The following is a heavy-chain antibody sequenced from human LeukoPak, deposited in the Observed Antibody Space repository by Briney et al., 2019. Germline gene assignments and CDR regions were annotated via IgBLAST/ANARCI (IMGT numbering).Heavy chain of an antibody. D-gene: IGHD3-16*02. CDR2: IYYSGST. CDR1: GGSISSSSYY. J-gene: IGHJ4*02. CDR3: ASDLTFGGVIVTY. V-gene: IGHV4-39*07. Sequence: SETLSLTCTVSGGSISSSSYYWGWIRQPPGKGLEWIGSIYYSGSTYYNPSLKSRVTISVDRSKNQFSLKLSSVTAADTAVYYCASDLTFGGVIVTYWGQGTLVTVSS.